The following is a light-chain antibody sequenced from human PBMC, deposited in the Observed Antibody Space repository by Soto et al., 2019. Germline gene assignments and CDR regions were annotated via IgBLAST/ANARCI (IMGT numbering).Light chain of an antibody. CDR2: AAS. Sequence: DIVMTQSPDSLAVSLGERATINCKSSQSVLYSSNNKNYLAWYQQKPGKAPKLLIYAASNLDNGVPSRFSGSGSGTTFTLTIRSLQPEDFATYYCQQSYSFPRTFGQGTKVDNK. J-gene: IGKJ1*01. V-gene: IGKV4-1*01. CDR3: QQSYSFPRT. CDR1: QSVLYSSNNKNY.